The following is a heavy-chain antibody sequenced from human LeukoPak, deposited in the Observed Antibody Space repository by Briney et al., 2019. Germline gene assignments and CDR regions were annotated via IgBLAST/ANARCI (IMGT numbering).Heavy chain of an antibody. Sequence: VASVKVSCKAPGYTFTSYAMHWVRQAPGQRLEWMGWINAGNGNTKYSQKFQGRVTITRDTSASTAYMELSSLRSEDTAVYYCARDKYNWNDEDYYYGMDVWGKGTTVTVSS. V-gene: IGHV1-3*01. CDR2: INAGNGNT. J-gene: IGHJ6*04. CDR1: GYTFTSYA. D-gene: IGHD1-1*01. CDR3: ARDKYNWNDEDYYYGMDV.